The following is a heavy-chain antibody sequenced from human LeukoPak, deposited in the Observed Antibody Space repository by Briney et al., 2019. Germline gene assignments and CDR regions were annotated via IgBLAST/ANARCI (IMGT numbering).Heavy chain of an antibody. J-gene: IGHJ4*02. CDR1: GGSNSSGGYY. CDR2: IYYSGST. V-gene: IGHV4-31*08. D-gene: IGHD2-2*01. Sequence: SETLSLTCTVSGGSNSSGGYYWSWIRQHPGKGLEWIGYIYYSGSTYYNPSLKSRVTISVDTSKNQFSLKLSSVTATDTAVYYCHFKYCSSSTCFYYFDYWGQGTLVTVSS. CDR3: HFKYCSSSTCFYYFDY.